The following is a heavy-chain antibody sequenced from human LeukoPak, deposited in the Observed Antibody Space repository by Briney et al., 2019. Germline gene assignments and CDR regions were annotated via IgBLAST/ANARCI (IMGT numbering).Heavy chain of an antibody. D-gene: IGHD1/OR15-1a*01. Sequence: GGSLRLSCAVSGFTFSNAWMSWVRQAPGKGLEWVGRIKSKTDDETTDYAAPVKGRFTISRDDSKNRLYLQMNGLKTEDTAIYYCVTDRWSGTTETWGQGTLVTVSS. J-gene: IGHJ1*01. CDR3: VTDRWSGTTET. V-gene: IGHV3-15*01. CDR2: IKSKTDDETT. CDR1: GFTFSNAW.